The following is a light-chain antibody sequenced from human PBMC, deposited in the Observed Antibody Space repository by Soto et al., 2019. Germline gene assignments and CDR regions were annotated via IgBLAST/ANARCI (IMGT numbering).Light chain of an antibody. Sequence: IQLTQSPSSLSASVGDRVTISCRASQGIANFLAWYQQKPGKAPKLLIYGASTLQSGVTSRFSGSGSGTEFTLTISSLQPEDFATYYCQQLNSFPIPFGPGTKVDIK. J-gene: IGKJ3*01. CDR2: GAS. CDR3: QQLNSFPIP. V-gene: IGKV1-9*01. CDR1: QGIANF.